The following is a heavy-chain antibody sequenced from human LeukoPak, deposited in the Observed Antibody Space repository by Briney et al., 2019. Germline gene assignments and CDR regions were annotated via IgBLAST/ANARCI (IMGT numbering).Heavy chain of an antibody. V-gene: IGHV3-30*04. CDR3: AMGVSSSWYLDY. Sequence: PGGSLRLSCAASGFTFSNYAMHWVRQAPGKGLEWVAVISYDGNNKYYADSVKGRFTISRDNSKNTLYLQMSSLRDEDTAMYYCAMGVSSSWYLDYWGQGTLVTVSS. CDR2: ISYDGNNK. J-gene: IGHJ4*02. D-gene: IGHD6-13*01. CDR1: GFTFSNYA.